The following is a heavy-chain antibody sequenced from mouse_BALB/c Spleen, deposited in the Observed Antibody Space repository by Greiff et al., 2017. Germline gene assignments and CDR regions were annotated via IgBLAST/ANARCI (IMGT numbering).Heavy chain of an antibody. V-gene: IGHV1-15*01. D-gene: IGHD1-1*01. CDR3: TPYYYGSSYPY. CDR1: GYTFTDYE. J-gene: IGHJ2*01. Sequence: VQLQQSGAELVRPGASVTLSCKASGYTFTDYEMHWVKQTPVHGLEWIGAIDPETGGTAYNQKFKGKATLTADKSSSTAYMELRSLTSEDSAVYYCTPYYYGSSYPYWGQGTTLTVSS. CDR2: IDPETGGT.